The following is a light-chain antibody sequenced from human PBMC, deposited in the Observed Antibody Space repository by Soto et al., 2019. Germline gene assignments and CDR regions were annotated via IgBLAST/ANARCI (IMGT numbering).Light chain of an antibody. CDR1: SSDVGGYNY. CDR2: EVR. Sequence: QSALTQPASVSGSPGQSITISCTGTSSDVGGYNYVSWYQQHSGKAPKLMIFEVRNRPSGVSNRFSGSKSGNTASLTISGLQAEDEADYYCSSYTTSSTWVFGGGTQLTVL. V-gene: IGLV2-14*01. CDR3: SSYTTSSTWV. J-gene: IGLJ3*02.